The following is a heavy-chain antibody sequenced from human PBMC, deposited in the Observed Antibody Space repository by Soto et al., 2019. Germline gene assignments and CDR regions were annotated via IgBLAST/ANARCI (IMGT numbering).Heavy chain of an antibody. Sequence: GEFLRIWCNGSGDSCSNYCSALVLQMPGKGLEYMWIIYPSDSQTRYGPSFQCQVTISADKSISTAYLQWSSLKASDTAIYYCARHGFYGDYSSNYFDPWGQGTLVTLSS. J-gene: IGHJ5*02. CDR1: GDSCSNYC. V-gene: IGHV5-51*01. CDR2: IYPSDSQT. D-gene: IGHD4-17*01. CDR3: ARHGFYGDYSSNYFDP.